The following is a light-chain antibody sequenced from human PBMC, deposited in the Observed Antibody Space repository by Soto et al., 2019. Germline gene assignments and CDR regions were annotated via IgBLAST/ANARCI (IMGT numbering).Light chain of an antibody. CDR1: QSIDSW. CDR3: QQYHTWWT. Sequence: DIQMTRSPSTLSASVGDRVTITCRASQSIDSWLAWYQQKSGKAPKLLIYTTSILESGVPSRFSGSGSGTEFTLTISGLQPDDFATYYCQQYHTWWTFGQGTKVDIK. V-gene: IGKV1-5*03. CDR2: TTS. J-gene: IGKJ1*01.